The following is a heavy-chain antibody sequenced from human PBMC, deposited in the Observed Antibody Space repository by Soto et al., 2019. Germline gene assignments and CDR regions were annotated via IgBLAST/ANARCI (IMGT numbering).Heavy chain of an antibody. Sequence: SDTLSLTCALYGGYFGGYHWSWIRQPPGKGLEWIGNIYYSGITYYNPSLKSRVAISVDTSKNQFSLKLSSVSAADTAIYYCARSNSGYYQWFDPWGQGTLVTDSS. V-gene: IGHV4-34*01. CDR2: IYYSGIT. D-gene: IGHD3-22*01. CDR1: GGYFGGYH. J-gene: IGHJ5*02. CDR3: ARSNSGYYQWFDP.